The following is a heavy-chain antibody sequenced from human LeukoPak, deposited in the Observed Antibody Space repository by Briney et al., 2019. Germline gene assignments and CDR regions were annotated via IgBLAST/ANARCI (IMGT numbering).Heavy chain of an antibody. CDR1: GYRFSSYW. J-gene: IGHJ4*02. Sequence: GESLKISCKGSGYRFSSYWIGWVRQMPGKGLEWMGIIYPGDSDTRYCPSFQGQVTISADKSISTAYLQWSSLKASDTAMYYCARTVGATLPDYWGQGTLVTVSS. CDR3: ARTVGATLPDY. V-gene: IGHV5-51*01. CDR2: IYPGDSDT. D-gene: IGHD1-26*01.